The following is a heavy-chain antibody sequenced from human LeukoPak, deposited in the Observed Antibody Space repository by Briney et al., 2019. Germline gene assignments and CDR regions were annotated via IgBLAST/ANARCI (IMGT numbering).Heavy chain of an antibody. J-gene: IGHJ4*02. CDR1: GDSVSSNSAA. D-gene: IGHD5-12*01. CDR2: TYYRSKWYN. Sequence: SQTLSLTCAISGDSVSSNSAAWNWIRQSPSRGLEWLGRTYYRSKWYNDYAVSVKSRITINPDTSKNQFSLQLNSVTHEDTAVYYCAREVMATISGGYYFDYWGQGTLVTVSS. V-gene: IGHV6-1*01. CDR3: AREVMATISGGYYFDY.